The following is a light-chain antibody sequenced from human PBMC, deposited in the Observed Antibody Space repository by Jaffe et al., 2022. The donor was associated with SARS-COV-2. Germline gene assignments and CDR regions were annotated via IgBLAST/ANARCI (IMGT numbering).Light chain of an antibody. J-gene: IGKJ3*01. CDR1: QSVLHSPNNKNY. Sequence: DIVMTQSPNSLAVSLGERATINCKSSQSVLHSPNNKNYLAWYQQKPGQPPKLLIYWASARESGVPDRFSGSGSGTDFTLTISSLQAEDVALYFCQQYYSDPTFGPGTKVDIK. V-gene: IGKV4-1*01. CDR2: WAS. CDR3: QQYYSDPT.